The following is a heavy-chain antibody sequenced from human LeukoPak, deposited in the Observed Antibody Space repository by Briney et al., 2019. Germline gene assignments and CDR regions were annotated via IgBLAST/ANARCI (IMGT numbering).Heavy chain of an antibody. D-gene: IGHD4-17*01. Sequence: ASVKVSCKASGYTFTSYYMHWVRQAPGQGLEWMGIINPSGGSTSYAQKFQGRVTMTRDTSTSTVYMELSSLRSEDMAVYYCARDTYGDYGYYWGQGTLVTVSS. V-gene: IGHV1-46*01. J-gene: IGHJ4*02. CDR2: INPSGGST. CDR1: GYTFTSYY. CDR3: ARDTYGDYGYY.